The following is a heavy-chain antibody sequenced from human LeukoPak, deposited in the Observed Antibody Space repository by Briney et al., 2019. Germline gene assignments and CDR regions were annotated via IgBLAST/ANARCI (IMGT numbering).Heavy chain of an antibody. CDR1: GFTFSTYS. Sequence: PGGSLRLSCAASGFTFSTYSMNWVRQAPGKGLEWVSSISSSSSYIYYADSVKGRFTISRDNAKYSLYLQMSSLRAEDTAVYYCARDHRGDYYYGMDVWGKGTTVTVSS. CDR3: ARDHRGDYYYGMDV. V-gene: IGHV3-21*01. CDR2: ISSSSSYI. J-gene: IGHJ6*04. D-gene: IGHD3-10*01.